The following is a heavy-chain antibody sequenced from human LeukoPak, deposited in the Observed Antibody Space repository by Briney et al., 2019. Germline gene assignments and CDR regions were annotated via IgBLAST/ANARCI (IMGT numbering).Heavy chain of an antibody. Sequence: GGSLRLSCAASGFTFSSYAMSWVRQAPGKGLEWVSAISGSGGSTYYADSVKGRFTISRDNSKNTLYLQMNSLRAEDTAVYYCAEGIRYFAMVNYFDYWGQGTLVTVSS. J-gene: IGHJ4*02. D-gene: IGHD3-9*01. CDR1: GFTFSSYA. CDR3: AEGIRYFAMVNYFDY. CDR2: ISGSGGST. V-gene: IGHV3-23*01.